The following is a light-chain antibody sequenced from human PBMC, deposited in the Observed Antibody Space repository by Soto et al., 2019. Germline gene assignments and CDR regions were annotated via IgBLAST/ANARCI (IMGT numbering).Light chain of an antibody. V-gene: IGKV3-20*01. CDR1: QSVSNNY. Sequence: IVLTQSPGTLSPSPGERATLSCRARQSVSNNYLAWYQQKPGQAPRLLIYGAFNRATGIPDRFSGSGSGTDFTLTISRLEPEDFAVYYCQQYGSSGTFGQGTKVDIK. CDR2: GAF. J-gene: IGKJ1*01. CDR3: QQYGSSGT.